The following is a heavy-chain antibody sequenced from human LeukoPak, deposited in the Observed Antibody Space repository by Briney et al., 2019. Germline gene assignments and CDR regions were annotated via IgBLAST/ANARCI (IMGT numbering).Heavy chain of an antibody. D-gene: IGHD2/OR15-2a*01. J-gene: IGHJ3*02. Sequence: PSETLSLTCSVSGASISNYFWSWLRQPAGKGLEWIGRIHASASTEYNPSLKSRVTMSVDTSKNQLSLKLTSVTAADTAVYFCARDDNSIYSDDAFDIWGQGILVTVSS. CDR1: GASISNYF. CDR3: ARDDNSIYSDDAFDI. V-gene: IGHV4-4*07. CDR2: IHASAST.